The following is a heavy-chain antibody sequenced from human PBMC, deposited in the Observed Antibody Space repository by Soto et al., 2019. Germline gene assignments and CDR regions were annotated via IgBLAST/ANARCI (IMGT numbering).Heavy chain of an antibody. V-gene: IGHV4-59*01. CDR1: GGSISSYY. Sequence: TSETLSLTCTVSGGSISSYYWSWIRQPPGKGLEWIGYIYYSGSTNYNPSLKSRVTISVDTSKNQFSLKLSSVTAADTAVYYCARVLGGDYYYYYYMDVWGKGTTVTVSS. J-gene: IGHJ6*03. CDR2: IYYSGST. CDR3: ARVLGGDYYYYYYMDV.